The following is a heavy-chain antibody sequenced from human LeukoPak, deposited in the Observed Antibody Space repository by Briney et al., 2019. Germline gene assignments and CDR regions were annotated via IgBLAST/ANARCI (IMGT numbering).Heavy chain of an antibody. Sequence: ASVKVSCKASGYTFTSYYMHWVRQAPGQGLEWMGIINPSGGSTSYAQKFQGRVTMTRNISISTAYMELSSLRSEDTAVYYCARRHMVRGVIRGVGDYYYMDVWGKGTTVTISS. V-gene: IGHV1-46*01. CDR1: GYTFTSYY. D-gene: IGHD3-10*01. J-gene: IGHJ6*03. CDR2: INPSGGST. CDR3: ARRHMVRGVIRGVGDYYYMDV.